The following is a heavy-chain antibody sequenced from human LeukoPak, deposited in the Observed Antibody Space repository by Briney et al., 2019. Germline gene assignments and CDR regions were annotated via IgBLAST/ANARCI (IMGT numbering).Heavy chain of an antibody. Sequence: GGSLRLSCAASGFTFSRYEMNWVRQAPGKGLEWISYISSSGRAIYYADSVKGRFTISRDNSKNTLYLQMNSLRAEDTAVYYCAKGSSRITMIVVVTPFDYWGQGTLVTVSS. CDR2: ISSSGRAI. D-gene: IGHD3-22*01. CDR1: GFTFSRYE. V-gene: IGHV3-48*03. CDR3: AKGSSRITMIVVVTPFDY. J-gene: IGHJ4*02.